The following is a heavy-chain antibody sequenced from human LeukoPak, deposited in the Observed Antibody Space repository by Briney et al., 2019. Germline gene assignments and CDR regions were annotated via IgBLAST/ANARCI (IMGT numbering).Heavy chain of an antibody. CDR1: GGTFSSYT. CDR3: ATGAAAGTSLYYYYGMDV. D-gene: IGHD6-13*01. V-gene: IGHV1-69*02. Sequence: GASVKVSCTASGGTFSSYTISWVRQAPGQGLEWMGRIIPILGIANYAQKFQGRVTITADKSTSTAYMELSSLRSEDTAVYYCATGAAAGTSLYYYYGMDVWGQGTTVTVSS. J-gene: IGHJ6*02. CDR2: IIPILGIA.